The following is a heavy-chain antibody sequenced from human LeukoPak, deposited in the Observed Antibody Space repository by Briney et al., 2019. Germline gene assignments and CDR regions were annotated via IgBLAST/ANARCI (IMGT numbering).Heavy chain of an antibody. CDR2: ISYDGTHT. D-gene: IGHD1-26*01. J-gene: IGHJ6*03. CDR3: ATNMVGATPWVYFYYMDV. Sequence: GRSLRLSCAASGFTFSDYKMHWVRQSPGRGLQWLPVISYDGTHTNYAASVKGRFTISRDNSRNRVYLEMDSLRTEDAAVYHCATNMVGATPWVYFYYMDVWGKGTAVIVSS. V-gene: IGHV3-30*03. CDR1: GFTFSDYK.